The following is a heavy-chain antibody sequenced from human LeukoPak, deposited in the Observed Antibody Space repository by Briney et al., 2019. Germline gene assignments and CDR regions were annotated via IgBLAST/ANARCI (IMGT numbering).Heavy chain of an antibody. V-gene: IGHV4-59*01. CDR1: GGSISSYY. D-gene: IGHD6-6*01. Sequence: SETLSLTCTVSGGSISSYYWSWIRQPPGKGLEWIGYIYYSGSTNYNPSLKSQVTISVDTSKNQFSLKLSSVTAADTAVYDCARDGRSSSSSFDYWGQGTLVTVSS. CDR2: IYYSGST. CDR3: ARDGRSSSSSFDY. J-gene: IGHJ4*02.